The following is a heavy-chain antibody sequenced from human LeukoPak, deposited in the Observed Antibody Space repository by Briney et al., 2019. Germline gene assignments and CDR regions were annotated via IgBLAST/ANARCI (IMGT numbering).Heavy chain of an antibody. D-gene: IGHD5-24*01. CDR1: GGTFSSYA. CDR3: ARDRDGYNGIFDY. J-gene: IGHJ4*02. CDR2: IIPIFGTA. Sequence: SVKVSCKASGGTFSSYAISWVRQAPGQGLEWMGGIIPIFGTANYAQKFQGRVTITADESTSTAYMELSSLRSEDTAVYYCARDRDGYNGIFDYWGQGTLVTVSS. V-gene: IGHV1-69*13.